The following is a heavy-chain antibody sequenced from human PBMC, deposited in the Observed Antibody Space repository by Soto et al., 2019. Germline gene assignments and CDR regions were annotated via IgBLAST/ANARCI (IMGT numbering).Heavy chain of an antibody. V-gene: IGHV1-69*06. CDR1: GGTFSSSA. CDR3: ARSETAGHRGFDI. D-gene: IGHD6-19*01. J-gene: IGHJ3*02. CDR2: IIPTFGTA. Sequence: VQLVQSGAEMREPGSSVKVSCKASGGTFSSSAINWLRQAPGQGPEWMGGIIPTFGTANYIEKFRGRVTITADTSTSTAYMEVSSLTSEDTAMYFCARSETAGHRGFDIWGQGTMVTVSS.